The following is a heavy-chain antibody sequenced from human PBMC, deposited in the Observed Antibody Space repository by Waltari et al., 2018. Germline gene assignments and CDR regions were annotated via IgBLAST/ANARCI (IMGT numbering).Heavy chain of an antibody. D-gene: IGHD3-22*01. CDR3: ARDYCDRTNCHGMDV. J-gene: IGHJ6*02. V-gene: IGHV3-30*04. CDR2: ISYIERNI. CDR1: EFPFRSYA. Sequence: QVQLVESGGGVVQPGRYLRLPCAAYEFPFRSYAMHWGRLAPGQGVDGVSVISYIERNIFDEDSVKGRFIISRDNSRKMLYLQMNSLRTEDTAVYYCARDYCDRTNCHGMDVWGQGTTVTVSS.